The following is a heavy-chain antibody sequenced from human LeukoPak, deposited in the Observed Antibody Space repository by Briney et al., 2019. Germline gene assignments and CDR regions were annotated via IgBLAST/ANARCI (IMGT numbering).Heavy chain of an antibody. V-gene: IGHV1-18*01. CDR3: ARAKVGATKVGQLSFDI. CDR2: ISTYNGNT. CDR1: GYTFTSYG. D-gene: IGHD1-26*01. Sequence: ASVKVSCKASGYTFTSYGISWVRQAPGQGLEWMGWISTYNGNTNYAQKLQGRVTMTTDTSTSTAYMELRSLRSDDTAVYYCARAKVGATKVGQLSFDIWGQGTMVTVSS. J-gene: IGHJ3*02.